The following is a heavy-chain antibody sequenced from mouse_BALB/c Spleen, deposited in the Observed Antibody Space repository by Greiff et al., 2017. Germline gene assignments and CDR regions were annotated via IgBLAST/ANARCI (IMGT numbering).Heavy chain of an antibody. V-gene: IGHV5-17*02. CDR2: ISSGSSTI. CDR3: ARSRATHYYAMDY. D-gene: IGHD3-1*01. CDR1: GFTFSSFG. Sequence: DVKLVESGGGLVQPGGSRKLSCAASGFTFSSFGMHWVRQAPEKGLEWVAYISSGSSTIYYADTVKGRFTISRDNPKNTLFLQMTSLRSEDTAMYYCARSRATHYYAMDYWGQGTSVTVSS. J-gene: IGHJ4*01.